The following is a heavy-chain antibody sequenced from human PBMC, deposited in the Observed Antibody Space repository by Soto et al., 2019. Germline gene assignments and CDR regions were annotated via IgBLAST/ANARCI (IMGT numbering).Heavy chain of an antibody. V-gene: IGHV4-34*01. CDR3: ARTRYDFWSGATTYFDY. D-gene: IGHD3-3*01. CDR2: INHSGST. Sequence: PSETLSLTCAVYGGSFSGYYWSWIRQPPGKGLEWIGEINHSGSTNYNPSLKSRVAISVDTSKNQFSLKLSSVTAADTAVYYCARTRYDFWSGATTYFDYWGQRTLATVSS. J-gene: IGHJ4*02. CDR1: GGSFSGYY.